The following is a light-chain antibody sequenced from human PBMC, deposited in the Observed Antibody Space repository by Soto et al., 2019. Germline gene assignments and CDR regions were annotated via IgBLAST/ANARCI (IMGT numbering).Light chain of an antibody. V-gene: IGLV1-40*01. Sequence: QSVLTQPPSVSGAPGQRVTFSCTGSSSNIGAGYDVHWYQQLPGAAPKLLIYGNNNRPSGVPDRFSGSKSGTSASLAITGLQAEVEADYYCQSYDSSLSGLWVFGGGTKLTVL. CDR1: SSNIGAGYD. J-gene: IGLJ3*02. CDR2: GNN. CDR3: QSYDSSLSGLWV.